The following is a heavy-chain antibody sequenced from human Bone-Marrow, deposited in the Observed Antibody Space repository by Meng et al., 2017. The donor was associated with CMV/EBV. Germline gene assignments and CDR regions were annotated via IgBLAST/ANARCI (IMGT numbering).Heavy chain of an antibody. CDR1: GFTFSSSW. Sequence: GESLKISCAASGFTFSSSWMTWVRQTPGRGLEWVANIKEDGSEKYYVDSVKGRFTISRDNAKNSLYLQMNSLRAEDTAVYYCARELGELSGDAFDIWGQGTMVTVSS. V-gene: IGHV3-7*01. CDR2: IKEDGSEK. J-gene: IGHJ3*02. CDR3: ARELGELSGDAFDI. D-gene: IGHD1-26*01.